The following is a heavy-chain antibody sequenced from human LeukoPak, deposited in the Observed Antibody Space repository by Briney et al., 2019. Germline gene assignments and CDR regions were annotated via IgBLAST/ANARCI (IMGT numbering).Heavy chain of an antibody. CDR1: GFILSNAW. CDR2: IKSKPDGGRT. V-gene: IGHV3-15*01. Sequence: GGSLRLSCAASGFILSNAWMFWIRQAPGKGLEWVGRIKSKPDGGRTDHGAPVKVRFTISRDDSRNMLFLQMNSLKIEDTAVYYCNYYYDSSTSSQFDDWGQGTLVTVSS. D-gene: IGHD3-22*01. J-gene: IGHJ4*02. CDR3: NYYYDSSTSSQFDD.